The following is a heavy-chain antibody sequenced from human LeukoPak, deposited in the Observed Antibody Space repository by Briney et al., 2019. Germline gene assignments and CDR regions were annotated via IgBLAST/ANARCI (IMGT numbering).Heavy chain of an antibody. Sequence: PSETLSLTCAVYGGSFSGYYWSWIRQPPGKGLEWIGEINHSGSTNYNPSLKSRVTISVDTSKNQFSLQLNSVTPEDTAVYYCARGWARDGFNIWSQGTMVTVSS. CDR3: ARGWARDGFNI. CDR2: INHSGST. J-gene: IGHJ3*02. D-gene: IGHD6-6*01. V-gene: IGHV4-34*01. CDR1: GGSFSGYY.